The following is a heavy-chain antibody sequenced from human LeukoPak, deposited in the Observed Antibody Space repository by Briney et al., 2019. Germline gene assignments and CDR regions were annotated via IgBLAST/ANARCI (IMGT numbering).Heavy chain of an antibody. CDR1: GYSFTSYW. CDR3: ARAFAVTTGFDF. J-gene: IGHJ4*02. D-gene: IGHD4-17*01. CDR2: IYPGDSDT. Sequence: GASLKISCKGSGYSFTSYWMAWVRQMPGKGLEWMGIIYPGDSDTRYSPSFQGQVTTSADKSISTAYLQWSSLKASDTAMYYCARAFAVTTGFDFWGQGTLVTVSS. V-gene: IGHV5-51*01.